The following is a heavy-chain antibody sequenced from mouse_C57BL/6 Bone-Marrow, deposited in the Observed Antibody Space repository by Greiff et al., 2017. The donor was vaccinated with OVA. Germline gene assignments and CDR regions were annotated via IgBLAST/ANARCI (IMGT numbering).Heavy chain of an antibody. Sequence: EVQLQESGPELVKPGASVKISCKASGYSFTDYNMNWVKQSNGKSLEWIGVINPNYGTTSYNQKFKGKATLTVDQSSSTAYMQLNSLTSEDSAVYYCARGYYGSSYDWFAYWGQGTLVTVSA. CDR2: INPNYGTT. CDR3: ARGYYGSSYDWFAY. CDR1: GYSFTDYN. D-gene: IGHD1-1*01. J-gene: IGHJ3*01. V-gene: IGHV1-39*01.